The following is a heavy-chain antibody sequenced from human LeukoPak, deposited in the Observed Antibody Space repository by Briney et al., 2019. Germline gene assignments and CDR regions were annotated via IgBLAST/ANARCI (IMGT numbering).Heavy chain of an antibody. CDR3: AREHPHFGELWNDY. CDR2: ISSSSGNT. V-gene: IGHV1-18*01. J-gene: IGHJ4*02. D-gene: IGHD3-10*01. Sequence: ASVNVSCKASGFTFSRYGISWVRQAPGQGLEWMGWISSSSGNTNYAQKFQGRVTMTTDKSTSTAYMELRSLRSDDTAVYYCAREHPHFGELWNDYWGEGTPVTVSS. CDR1: GFTFSRYG.